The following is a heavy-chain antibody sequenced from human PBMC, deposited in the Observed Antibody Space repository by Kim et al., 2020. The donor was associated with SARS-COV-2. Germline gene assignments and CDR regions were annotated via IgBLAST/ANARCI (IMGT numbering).Heavy chain of an antibody. V-gene: IGHV3-23*01. D-gene: IGHD3-3*01. J-gene: IGHJ4*02. Sequence: YAASVKGRFTISRDNSKNTLYLQMNSLRAEDTAVYYCAGRFLEWLSPLDYWGQGTLVTVSS. CDR3: AGRFLEWLSPLDY.